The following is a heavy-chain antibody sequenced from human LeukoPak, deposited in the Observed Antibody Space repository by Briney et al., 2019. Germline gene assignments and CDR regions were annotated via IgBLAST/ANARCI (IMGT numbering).Heavy chain of an antibody. CDR1: GGSISSYY. D-gene: IGHD3-16*01. V-gene: IGHV4-59*08. Sequence: SETLSLTCTVSGGSISSYYWSWIRQPPGKGLEWIGYIYYSGSTNYNPSLKSRVTISVDTSKNQFSLKLSSVTAADTAVYYCATWGNGGALLVDYWGQGTLVTVSS. CDR2: IYYSGST. CDR3: ATWGNGGALLVDY. J-gene: IGHJ4*02.